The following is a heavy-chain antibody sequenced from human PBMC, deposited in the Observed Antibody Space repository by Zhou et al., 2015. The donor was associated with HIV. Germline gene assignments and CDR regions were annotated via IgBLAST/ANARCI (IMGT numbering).Heavy chain of an antibody. CDR2: ISWNSGSI. V-gene: IGHV3-9*01. Sequence: EVQLVESGGGLVQPGRSLRLSCAASGFTFDDYAMHWVRQAPGKGLEWVSGISWNSGSIGYEDSVKGRFTISRDNAKNSLYLEMSSLRPEDTAFYYCAKGIKLNYYFAMDVWGQGP. CDR3: AKGIKLNYYFAMDV. J-gene: IGHJ6*02. D-gene: IGHD3-10*01. CDR1: GFTFDDYA.